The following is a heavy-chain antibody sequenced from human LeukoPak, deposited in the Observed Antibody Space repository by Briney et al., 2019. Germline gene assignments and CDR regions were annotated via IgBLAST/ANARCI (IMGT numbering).Heavy chain of an antibody. CDR1: GGSFSGYY. V-gene: IGHV4-34*01. J-gene: IGHJ5*02. D-gene: IGHD6-19*01. Sequence: SETLSLTCAVYGGSFSGYYWSWIRQPPGKGLEWIGEINDSGSTNYNPSLKSRVTISVDTSKNQFSLKLSSVTAADTAVYYCARSYSSGWYWFDPWGQGTLVTVSS. CDR3: ARSYSSGWYWFDP. CDR2: INDSGST.